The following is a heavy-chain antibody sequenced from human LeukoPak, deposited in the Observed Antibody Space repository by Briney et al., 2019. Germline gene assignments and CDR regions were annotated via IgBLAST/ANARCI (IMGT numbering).Heavy chain of an antibody. CDR3: ARSRVPLDVLRYFDWLLHFDY. CDR1: GGSISSYY. D-gene: IGHD3-9*01. J-gene: IGHJ4*02. Sequence: SETLSLTCTVSGGSISSYYWSWIRQPPGKGLEWIGYIYYSGSTNYNPSLKSRVTISVDTSKNQFSLKLSSVTAADTAVYYCARSRVPLDVLRYFDWLLHFDYWGQGTLVTVSS. V-gene: IGHV4-59*01. CDR2: IYYSGST.